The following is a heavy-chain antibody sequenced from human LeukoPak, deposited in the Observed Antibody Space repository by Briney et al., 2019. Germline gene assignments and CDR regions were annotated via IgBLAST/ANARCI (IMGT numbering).Heavy chain of an antibody. Sequence: PSETLSLTCTVSGGSVSSGSYYWSWIRQPPGKGLEWIGYIYYSGSANYNPSLKSRVTISVDTSKNQFSLKLSPVTAADTAVYYCARVTHSGWSRYYFDYWGQGTLVTVSS. CDR2: IYYSGSA. D-gene: IGHD3-10*01. CDR3: ARVTHSGWSRYYFDY. J-gene: IGHJ4*02. CDR1: GGSVSSGSYY. V-gene: IGHV4-61*01.